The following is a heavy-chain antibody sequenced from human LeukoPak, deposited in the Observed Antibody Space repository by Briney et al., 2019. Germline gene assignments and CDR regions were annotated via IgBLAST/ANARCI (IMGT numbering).Heavy chain of an antibody. D-gene: IGHD3-22*01. CDR2: ISYDGSNK. V-gene: IGHV3-30*18. CDR1: GFTFSSYG. J-gene: IGHJ4*02. CDR3: AKDQNYYDSSGYPYY. Sequence: PGGSLRLSCAASGFTFSSYGMHWVRQAPGKGLEWVAVISYDGSNKYYADSVKGRFTISRDNSKNTLYPQMNSLRAEDTAVYYCAKDQNYYDSSGYPYYWGQGTLVTVSS.